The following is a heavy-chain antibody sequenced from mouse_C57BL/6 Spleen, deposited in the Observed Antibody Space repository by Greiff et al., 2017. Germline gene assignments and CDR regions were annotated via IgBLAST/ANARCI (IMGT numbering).Heavy chain of an antibody. Sequence: DVMLVESGGGLVQPGGSLKLSCAASGFTFSDYYMYWVRQTPEKRLEWVAYISNGGGSTYYPDTVKGRFTISRDNAKNTLYLQMSRLKSEDTAMYYCARHYYGSSRYFDVWGTGTTVTVSS. D-gene: IGHD1-1*01. CDR2: ISNGGGST. CDR3: ARHYYGSSRYFDV. CDR1: GFTFSDYY. J-gene: IGHJ1*03. V-gene: IGHV5-12*01.